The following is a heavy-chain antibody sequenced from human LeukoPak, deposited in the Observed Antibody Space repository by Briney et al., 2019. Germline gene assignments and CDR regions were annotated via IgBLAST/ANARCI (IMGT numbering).Heavy chain of an antibody. CDR3: ARQGSGYDY. D-gene: IGHD5-12*01. CDR2: VYYSGST. V-gene: IGHV4-39*01. Sequence: PSETLSLTCTVSGGSISSTSYYWGWIRQPPGKGLEWIGSVYYSGSTYHNPFLKSRVTTAVDTSKNQFFLKVRSVTAADTAVYYCARQGSGYDYWGQGTLVTVPS. J-gene: IGHJ4*02. CDR1: GGSISSTSYY.